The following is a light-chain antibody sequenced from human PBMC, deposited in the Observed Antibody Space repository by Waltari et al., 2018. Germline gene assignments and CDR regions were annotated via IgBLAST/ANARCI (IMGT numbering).Light chain of an antibody. CDR2: SNN. Sequence: QSVLTQPPSASGTPGQRVTISCSGRNSNIGSNSVNWYKQLPGTAPTLLMYSNNKRPSGVPDRFFGSKSGTSASLAINGLQSEDEADFYCASWDDSLNGYLFGTGTRVTVL. J-gene: IGLJ1*01. CDR3: ASWDDSLNGYL. V-gene: IGLV1-44*01. CDR1: NSNIGSNS.